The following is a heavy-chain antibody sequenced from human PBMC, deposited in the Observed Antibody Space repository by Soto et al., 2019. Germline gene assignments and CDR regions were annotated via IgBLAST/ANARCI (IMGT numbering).Heavy chain of an antibody. CDR3: ASSRLFRLDY. J-gene: IGHJ4*02. D-gene: IGHD3-9*01. Sequence: PGGSLRLSCAASGFTLSGSAVYWVRQASGKGLEWVGRIRSKSNNYATAYGASVKGRFSISRDDLKNTAYLQMNSLKTEDTAVYYCASSRLFRLDYWGQGVLVTVSS. CDR1: GFTLSGSA. V-gene: IGHV3-73*01. CDR2: IRSKSNNYAT.